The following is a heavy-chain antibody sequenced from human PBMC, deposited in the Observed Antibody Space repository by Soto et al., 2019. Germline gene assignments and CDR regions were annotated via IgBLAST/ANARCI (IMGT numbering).Heavy chain of an antibody. Sequence: SETLSLTCTVSGGSISSSSYYWGWIRQPPGKGLEWIGTIYYSGSTYYNPSLKSRVTISVDTSKNQFSLKLSSVTAADTAVYYCARYRGYSGYDRDAPNWFDPWGQGTLVTV. D-gene: IGHD5-12*01. V-gene: IGHV4-39*01. CDR3: ARYRGYSGYDRDAPNWFDP. CDR2: IYYSGST. J-gene: IGHJ5*02. CDR1: GGSISSSSYY.